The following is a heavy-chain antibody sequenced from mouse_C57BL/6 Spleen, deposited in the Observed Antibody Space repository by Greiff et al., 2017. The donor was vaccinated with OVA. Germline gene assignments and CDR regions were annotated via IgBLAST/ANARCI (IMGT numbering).Heavy chain of an antibody. Sequence: DVKLQESGGGLVQPGGSMKLSCAASGFTFSDAWMDWVRQSPEKGLEWVAEIRNKANNHATYYAESVKGRFTISRDDSKSSVYLQMNSLRAEDTGIYYCTLTTVVATRYFDVWGTGTTVTVSS. CDR3: TLTTVVATRYFDV. CDR2: IRNKANNHAT. V-gene: IGHV6-6*01. D-gene: IGHD1-1*01. J-gene: IGHJ1*03. CDR1: GFTFSDAW.